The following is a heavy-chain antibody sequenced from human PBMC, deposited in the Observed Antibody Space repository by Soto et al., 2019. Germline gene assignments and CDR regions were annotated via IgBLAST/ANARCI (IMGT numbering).Heavy chain of an antibody. CDR1: GGSISSGGYY. V-gene: IGHV4-31*03. J-gene: IGHJ4*02. D-gene: IGHD2-15*01. CDR3: ARAGCSGGSCYSVVVDY. CDR2: IYYSGST. Sequence: SETLSLTCTVSGGSISSGGYYWSWIRQHPGKGLEWIGYIYYSGSTYYNPSLKSRVTISVDTSKNQFSLKLSSVTAADTAVYYCARAGCSGGSCYSVVVDYWGQGTLVTVSS.